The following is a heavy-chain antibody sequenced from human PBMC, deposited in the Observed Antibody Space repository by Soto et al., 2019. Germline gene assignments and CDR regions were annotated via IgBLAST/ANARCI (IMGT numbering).Heavy chain of an antibody. CDR1: GGSISSGGYY. D-gene: IGHD6-13*01. CDR2: IYYSGST. J-gene: IGHJ5*02. Sequence: SETMSVTSPVSGGSISSGGYYWSWLRKHPGKGLEWIGYIYYSGSTYYNPSLKSRVTISVDTSKNQFSLKLSSVTAADTAVYYCARAKAPLYSSSWYWFDPWGQGTLVTVSS. V-gene: IGHV4-31*03. CDR3: ARAKAPLYSSSWYWFDP.